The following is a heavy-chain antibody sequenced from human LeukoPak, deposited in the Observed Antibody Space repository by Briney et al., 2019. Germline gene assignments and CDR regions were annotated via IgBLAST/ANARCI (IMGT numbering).Heavy chain of an antibody. CDR1: GFTVSSNY. V-gene: IGHV3-53*01. Sequence: GGSLRLSCAASGFTVSSNYMNWVRQAPGKGLEWVSIIYSGGTTYYADSVKGRFTIPRDNSKNTLYLQMNSLRAEDTAVYYCARYGSGFDYWGQGTLVTVSS. CDR2: IYSGGTT. J-gene: IGHJ4*02. CDR3: ARYGSGFDY. D-gene: IGHD3-10*01.